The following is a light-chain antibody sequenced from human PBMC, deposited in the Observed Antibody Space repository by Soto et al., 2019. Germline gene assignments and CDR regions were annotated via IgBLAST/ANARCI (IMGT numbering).Light chain of an antibody. CDR1: QGISTF. V-gene: IGKV1-9*01. CDR2: DAS. CDR3: QQRDSYPRT. J-gene: IGKJ2*01. Sequence: DVQLTQSPSFMSASVGDRVSITCRASQGISTFLAWYQQHPGTAPKRLIYDASNLQSGVPSRFSGSGSETEFTLTITSLQPEDSATYYCQQRDSYPRTFGQGTKVDIK.